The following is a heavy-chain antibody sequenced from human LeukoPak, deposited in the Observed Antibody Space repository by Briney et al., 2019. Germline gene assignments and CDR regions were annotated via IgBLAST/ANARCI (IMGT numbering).Heavy chain of an antibody. CDR2: IYIDGSST. Sequence: PGGSLRLSCAASGFTFSTYWMHWVRQAPGKGLVWVSRIYIDGSSTSYADSVKGRFTISRDNAKNTLYLEMNSLRAEDTAVYYCARGASARQDSWGQGTLVTVSS. CDR1: GFTFSTYW. CDR3: ARGASARQDS. J-gene: IGHJ4*02. V-gene: IGHV3-74*01. D-gene: IGHD2-2*01.